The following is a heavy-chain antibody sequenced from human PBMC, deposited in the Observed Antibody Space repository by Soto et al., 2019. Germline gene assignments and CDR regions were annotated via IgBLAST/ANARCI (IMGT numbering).Heavy chain of an antibody. J-gene: IGHJ6*02. D-gene: IGHD6-6*01. CDR2: ISYDGSNK. CDR3: ARVSEYSSWRVGMDV. CDR1: GFTFSSYA. V-gene: IGHV3-30-3*01. Sequence: QVQLVESGGGVVQPGRSLRLSCAASGFTFSSYAMHWVRQAPGKGLEWVAVISYDGSNKYYADSVKGRFTISRDNSKNTLYLQMNSLRAEDTAVYYCARVSEYSSWRVGMDVWGQGTTVTVSS.